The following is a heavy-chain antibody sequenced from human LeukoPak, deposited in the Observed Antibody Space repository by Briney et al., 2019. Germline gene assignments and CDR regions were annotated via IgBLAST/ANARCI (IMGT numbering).Heavy chain of an antibody. CDR1: GFTFSSYA. CDR2: ISSSSGSI. J-gene: IGHJ4*02. Sequence: GGSLRLSCAASGFTFSSYAMSWVRQAPGKGLEWISDISSSSGSIYYADSVKGRFTISRDNAKNTLYLQMNSLRAEDTAVYYCARTLANPYDDFWIGPFAYWGQGTLVTVS. V-gene: IGHV3-23*01. D-gene: IGHD3-3*01. CDR3: ARTLANPYDDFWIGPFAY.